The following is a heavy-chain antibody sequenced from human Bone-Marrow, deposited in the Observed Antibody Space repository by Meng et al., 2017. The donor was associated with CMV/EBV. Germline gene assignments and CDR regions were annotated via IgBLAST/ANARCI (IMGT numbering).Heavy chain of an antibody. V-gene: IGHV3-74*01. CDR1: GFTFSSYW. CDR3: ARGRVVMAPHFDL. Sequence: GESLKISCAASGFTFSSYWMHWVRQAPGKGLVWVSRINSDGSSTSYADSVKGRFTISRDNAKNTLYLQMNSLRAEDTAVYYCARGRVVMAPHFDLRGRGTLVTVS. J-gene: IGHJ2*01. CDR2: INSDGSST. D-gene: IGHD3-16*02.